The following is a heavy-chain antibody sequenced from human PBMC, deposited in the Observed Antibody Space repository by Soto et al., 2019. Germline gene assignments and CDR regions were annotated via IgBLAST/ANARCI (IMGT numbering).Heavy chain of an antibody. V-gene: IGHV3-74*01. J-gene: IGHJ4*02. CDR1: GFTFSSYW. D-gene: IGHD3-10*01. CDR3: ARDAWSGELSLGY. CDR2: INTYGDSI. Sequence: GGSLRLSCAASGFTFSSYWMHWVRQAPGKGLVWVSRINTYGDSIDYADSVKGRFTISRDNAKNTLYLQMNSLRVEDTAVYYCARDAWSGELSLGYWGQGTLV.